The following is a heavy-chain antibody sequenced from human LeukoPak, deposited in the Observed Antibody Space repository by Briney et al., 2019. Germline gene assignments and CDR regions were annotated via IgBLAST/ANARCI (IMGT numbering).Heavy chain of an antibody. CDR1: GFTFSSYA. V-gene: IGHV3-23*01. J-gene: IGHJ6*02. CDR2: ISGSGGST. CDR3: AKTNQQWLPYGMDV. D-gene: IGHD6-19*01. Sequence: PGGSLRLSCAASGFTFSSYAMSWVRQAPGKGLEWVSAISGSGGSTYYADSVKGRFTISRDNSKNTLYLQMNGLRAEDTAVYYCAKTNQQWLPYGMDVWGQGTTVTVSS.